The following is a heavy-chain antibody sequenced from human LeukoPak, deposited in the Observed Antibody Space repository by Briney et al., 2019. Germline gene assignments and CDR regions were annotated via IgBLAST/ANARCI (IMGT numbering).Heavy chain of an antibody. J-gene: IGHJ4*02. CDR3: ARDLGRNTARIGNDY. V-gene: IGHV1-18*01. CDR1: GYTFTSYG. Sequence: ASVKVSCKASGYTFTSYGISWVRQAPGQGLEWMGWISAYNGNTNYAQKLQGRVTMTTDTSTSTAYMELRSLRSDDTAVYYCARDLGRNTARIGNDYWGEGTLVTVSS. D-gene: IGHD5-18*01. CDR2: ISAYNGNT.